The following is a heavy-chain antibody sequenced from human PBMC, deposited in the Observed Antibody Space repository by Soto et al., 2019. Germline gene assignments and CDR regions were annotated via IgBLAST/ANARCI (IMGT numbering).Heavy chain of an antibody. V-gene: IGHV3-23*01. CDR3: GETGGAFYHLLDENRFDP. D-gene: IGHD3-3*02. Sequence: GGSLRLSCTASGFTFSSYAMTWVRQAPGKGLEWVSSISGSGGATYYADSVKGRFTISRDDSKNTLFLQMDSLRAEDTALYYWGETGGAFYHLLDENRFDPLGQGTLVTVSS. CDR1: GFTFSSYA. J-gene: IGHJ5*01. CDR2: ISGSGGAT.